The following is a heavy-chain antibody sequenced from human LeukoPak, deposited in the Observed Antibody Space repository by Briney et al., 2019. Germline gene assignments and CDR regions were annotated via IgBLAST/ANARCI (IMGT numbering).Heavy chain of an antibody. CDR3: AKSYSSSWYIGVPFDYYYGMDV. J-gene: IGHJ6*02. D-gene: IGHD6-13*01. CDR2: ISYDGSNK. CDR1: GFTFSSYG. Sequence: GRSLRLSCAASGFTFSSYGMHWARQAPGKGLEWVAVISYDGSNKYYADSVKGRFTISRDNSKNTLYLQMNSLRAEDTAVYYCAKSYSSSWYIGVPFDYYYGMDVWGQGTTVTVSS. V-gene: IGHV3-30*18.